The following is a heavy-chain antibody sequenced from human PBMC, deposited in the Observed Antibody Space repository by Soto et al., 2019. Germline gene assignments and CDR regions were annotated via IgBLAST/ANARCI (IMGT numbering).Heavy chain of an antibody. Sequence: ASVKFSCKASGYTFTSYYMHWVRQAPGQGLEWMGIINPSGGSTSYAQKFQGRVTMTRDTSTSTVYMELSSLRSEDTAVYYCARAVSARYYYDSSGYPHDAFDIWGQGTMVTVSS. CDR2: INPSGGST. CDR3: ARAVSARYYYDSSGYPHDAFDI. J-gene: IGHJ3*02. V-gene: IGHV1-46*01. D-gene: IGHD3-22*01. CDR1: GYTFTSYY.